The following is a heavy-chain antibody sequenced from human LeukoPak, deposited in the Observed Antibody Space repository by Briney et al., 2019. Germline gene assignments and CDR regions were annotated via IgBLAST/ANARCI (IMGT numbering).Heavy chain of an antibody. D-gene: IGHD3-16*02. CDR3: ARDPGYVWGSYRRGDAFDI. Sequence: PGGSLRLSCAASGFTVSSNYMSWVRQAPGKGLEWVSVIYSGGSTYYADSVKGRFTISRDNSKNTLYLQMHSLRAEDTAVYYCARDPGYVWGSYRRGDAFDIWGQGTMVTVSS. CDR2: IYSGGST. CDR1: GFTVSSNY. V-gene: IGHV3-53*01. J-gene: IGHJ3*02.